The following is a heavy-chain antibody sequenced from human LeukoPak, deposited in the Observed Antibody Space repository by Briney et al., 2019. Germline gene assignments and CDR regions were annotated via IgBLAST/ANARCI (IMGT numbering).Heavy chain of an antibody. D-gene: IGHD3-10*01. Sequence: GGSLRLSCAASGFTFSSYWMSWVRQAPGKGLEWVANIKQDGSEKYYVDSVKGRFTISRDNAKNSLYLQMNSLRAEDTAVYYCARGRKVRGVITLRYYYYMDVWGKGTTVTVSS. V-gene: IGHV3-7*01. CDR3: ARGRKVRGVITLRYYYYMDV. J-gene: IGHJ6*03. CDR2: IKQDGSEK. CDR1: GFTFSSYW.